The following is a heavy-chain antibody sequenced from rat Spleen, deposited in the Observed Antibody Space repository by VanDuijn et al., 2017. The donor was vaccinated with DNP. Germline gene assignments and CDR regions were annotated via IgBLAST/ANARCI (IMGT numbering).Heavy chain of an antibody. D-gene: IGHD1-11*01. CDR2: ISPDGDRT. J-gene: IGHJ2*01. CDR1: GFTFGNYD. V-gene: IGHV5-27*01. Sequence: EVKLVESGGGLVQPGRSLKLSCVVSGFTFGNYDMAWVREAPTRGLEWVALISPDGDRTYYRDSVKGRFTISRDNAKSILYLQMDSLRSEDTATYYCTTDFGRGYWGQGVMVTVSS. CDR3: TTDFGRGY.